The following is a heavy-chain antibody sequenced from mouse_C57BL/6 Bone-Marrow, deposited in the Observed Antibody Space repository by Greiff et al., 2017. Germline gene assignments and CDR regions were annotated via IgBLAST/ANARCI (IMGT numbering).Heavy chain of an antibody. Sequence: VQLQQPGAELVRPGTSVKLSCKASGYTFTSYWMPWVKQRPGQGLEWIGVIDPSDSYTNYNQKFKGKATLTVDTSSSTAYMQLSSLTSEDSAVYYCARRGDCYFDYWGQGTTLTVSS. J-gene: IGHJ2*01. CDR2: IDPSDSYT. D-gene: IGHD3-3*01. CDR3: ARRGDCYFDY. V-gene: IGHV1-59*01. CDR1: GYTFTSYW.